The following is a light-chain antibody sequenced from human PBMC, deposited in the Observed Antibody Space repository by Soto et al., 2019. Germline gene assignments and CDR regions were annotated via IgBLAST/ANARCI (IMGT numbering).Light chain of an antibody. CDR3: HQYGSSHQT. V-gene: IGKV3-20*01. Sequence: EIVWTQSPGTLSLSPGERATLSCRASQSVRGNYLAWYQQKPGQAPRLLIYGASSGATGIPDRFGGSGSETDFILTIYRLEPEDCAVYYCHQYGSSHQTFGGGTKVDIK. J-gene: IGKJ4*02. CDR2: GAS. CDR1: QSVRGNY.